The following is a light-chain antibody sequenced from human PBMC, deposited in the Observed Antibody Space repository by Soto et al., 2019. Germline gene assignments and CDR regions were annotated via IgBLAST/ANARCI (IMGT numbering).Light chain of an antibody. Sequence: DNQLTQSPSSISASVGDRVTIPCRASQAVNSWLAWFQQKPGMAPKLVIYDVSSLQSGVPSRFSGGGSGTEFTLTISSLQPEDFATYYCQQSNNHPISFGQGTRLEN. J-gene: IGKJ5*01. V-gene: IGKV1-12*01. CDR3: QQSNNHPIS. CDR2: DVS. CDR1: QAVNSW.